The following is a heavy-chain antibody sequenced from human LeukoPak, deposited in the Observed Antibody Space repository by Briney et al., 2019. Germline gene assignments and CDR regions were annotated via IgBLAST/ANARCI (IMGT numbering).Heavy chain of an antibody. CDR1: GSSMSSER. D-gene: IGHD3-10*01. CDR2: IYYSGST. J-gene: IGHJ3*02. V-gene: IGHV4-59*01. CDR3: ARDGGNDAFHI. Sequence: PSDTLGLLRLETGSSMSSERVCCSGQPPGKGLEWIGYIYYSGSTNYNPSLKSRVTISVDTSKNQFSLKLSSVTAADTAVYYCARDGGNDAFHIWGPGTMVTVSS.